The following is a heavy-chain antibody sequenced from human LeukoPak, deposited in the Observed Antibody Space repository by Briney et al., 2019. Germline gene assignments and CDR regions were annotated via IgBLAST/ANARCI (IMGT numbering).Heavy chain of an antibody. CDR1: GGSISSSSYY. V-gene: IGHV4-39*07. CDR3: ARLSLGAIDY. CDR2: IYYSGST. Sequence: SETLSLTCTVSGGSISSSSYYWGWIRQPPGKGLEWIGSIYYSGSTYYNPSLKSRVTISADTSKNQFSLKLGSVTAADTAMYYCARLSLGAIDYWGQGTLVTVSS. D-gene: IGHD3-16*01. J-gene: IGHJ4*02.